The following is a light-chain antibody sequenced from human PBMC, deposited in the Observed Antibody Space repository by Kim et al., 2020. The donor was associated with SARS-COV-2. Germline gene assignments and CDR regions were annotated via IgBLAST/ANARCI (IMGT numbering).Light chain of an antibody. CDR3: SSYLGEV. CDR1: SSDVGGYNY. Sequence: QSALTQPASVSGSPGQSITISCTGTSSDVGGYNYVSWYQQHPGKAPKLMIYDVSNRPSGVSNRFSGSKSGNTASLTISGLQAEDEADYYCSSYLGEVFGGGTKLTVL. J-gene: IGLJ3*02. V-gene: IGLV2-14*03. CDR2: DVS.